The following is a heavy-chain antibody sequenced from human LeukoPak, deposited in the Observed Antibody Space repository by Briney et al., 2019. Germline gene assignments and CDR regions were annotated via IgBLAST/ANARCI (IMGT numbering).Heavy chain of an antibody. J-gene: IGHJ1*01. CDR2: IGQGERQM. V-gene: IGHV3-7*01. Sequence: GGSLRLSCVASGFAYSTTWMNWVRQAPGKGLEWVANIGQGERQMNYADSVKGRFSISRDNARNSLFLQLNSLRAEDTAVYYCATSYLKHWGQGTLVTVSA. CDR1: GFAYSTTW. CDR3: ATSYLKH.